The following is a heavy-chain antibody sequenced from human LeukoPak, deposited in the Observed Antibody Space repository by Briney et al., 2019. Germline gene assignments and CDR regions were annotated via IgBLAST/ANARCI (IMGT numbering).Heavy chain of an antibody. Sequence: GGSLRLSCAASGFIFTDYDMHWVRQTPEKRLEWVSGISPSGDAFYLGSVKGRFTISRENAKNSLYLQMNSLRAEDTALYYCAKRPRDTSGYYLGAFDIWGQGTMVTVSS. D-gene: IGHD3-22*01. V-gene: IGHV3-13*01. J-gene: IGHJ3*02. CDR1: GFIFTDYD. CDR2: ISPSGDA. CDR3: AKRPRDTSGYYLGAFDI.